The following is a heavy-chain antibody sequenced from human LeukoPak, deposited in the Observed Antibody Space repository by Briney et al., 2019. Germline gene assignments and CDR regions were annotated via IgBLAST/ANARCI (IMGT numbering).Heavy chain of an antibody. CDR1: GYTFTGYY. CDR2: ISPNSGGT. J-gene: IGHJ4*02. D-gene: IGHD2-21*02. V-gene: IGHV1-2*02. Sequence: ASVKVSCKASGYTFTGYYMHWVRQAPGQGLEWMGWISPNSGGTNYAQKFQGRVTMTRDTSISTAYMELSRLRSDDTAVYYCARASYCGGDCYSNYFDYWGQGTLVTVSS. CDR3: ARASYCGGDCYSNYFDY.